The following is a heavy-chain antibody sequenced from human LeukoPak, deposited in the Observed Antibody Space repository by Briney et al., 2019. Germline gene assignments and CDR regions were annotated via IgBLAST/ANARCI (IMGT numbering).Heavy chain of an antibody. Sequence: GGSLRLSCAASGFTVSSNYMSWVRQAPGKGLEWVSVIYSGGSTYYADSVKGRFTISRDNAKNSLYLQMNSLRAEDTAVYYCAREEPYYYDSSGYGSWGQGTLVTVSS. D-gene: IGHD3-22*01. V-gene: IGHV3-53*01. J-gene: IGHJ5*02. CDR2: IYSGGST. CDR1: GFTVSSNY. CDR3: AREEPYYYDSSGYGS.